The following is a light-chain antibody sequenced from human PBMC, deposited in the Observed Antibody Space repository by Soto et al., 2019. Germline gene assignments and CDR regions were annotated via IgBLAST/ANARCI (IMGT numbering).Light chain of an antibody. J-gene: IGKJ2*01. CDR3: QQYNNWPPLYT. Sequence: EIVMTQSPATLSVSPGERATLSCRASQSVRNNLAWYQQKPGQAPRLLIYDASIRATGIPARFSGSGSGTEFTLTITSLQSEDFAIYSCQQYNNWPPLYTFGQGTKLEIK. CDR2: DAS. V-gene: IGKV3-15*01. CDR1: QSVRNN.